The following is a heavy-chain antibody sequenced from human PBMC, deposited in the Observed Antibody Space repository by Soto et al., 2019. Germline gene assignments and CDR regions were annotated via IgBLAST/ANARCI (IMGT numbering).Heavy chain of an antibody. D-gene: IGHD3-9*01. CDR1: GYTFTGYY. Sequence: ASVKVSCKASGYTFTGYYMHWVRQAPGQGLEWMGWINPNSGGTNYAQKFQGRVTMTRDTSISTAYMELSRLRSDDTAVYYCARGASRYFDWLLPFDYWGQGTLVTVSS. V-gene: IGHV1-2*02. CDR3: ARGASRYFDWLLPFDY. J-gene: IGHJ4*02. CDR2: INPNSGGT.